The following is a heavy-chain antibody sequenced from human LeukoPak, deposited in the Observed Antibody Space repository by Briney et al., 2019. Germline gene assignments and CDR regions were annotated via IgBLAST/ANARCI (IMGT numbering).Heavy chain of an antibody. CDR2: ISYDGSNK. V-gene: IGHV3-30*04. D-gene: IGHD2-2*01. Sequence: GRSLRLPCAASGFTFSSCAKYGVRQAPGKGLEWVGVISYDGSNKYYADSVKGRFTISRDNSKNTLYVQMSSLRAEDTAVYYCARDSVYFSSQGAFDIWGQGTMVTVSS. J-gene: IGHJ3*02. CDR3: ARDSVYFSSQGAFDI. CDR1: GFTFSSCA.